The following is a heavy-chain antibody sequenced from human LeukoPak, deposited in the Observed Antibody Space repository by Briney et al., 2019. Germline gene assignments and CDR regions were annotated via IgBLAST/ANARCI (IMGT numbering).Heavy chain of an antibody. Sequence: GGSLRLSCAASGFTFSSYGMHWVRQAPGKGLEWVAVIWYDGSNKYYADSVKGRFTISRDNSKNTLDLQMNSLRADDTAVYYCARDRSPRAFDYWGQGTLVTVSS. CDR3: ARDRSPRAFDY. CDR2: IWYDGSNK. J-gene: IGHJ4*02. CDR1: GFTFSSYG. V-gene: IGHV3-33*01. D-gene: IGHD2-15*01.